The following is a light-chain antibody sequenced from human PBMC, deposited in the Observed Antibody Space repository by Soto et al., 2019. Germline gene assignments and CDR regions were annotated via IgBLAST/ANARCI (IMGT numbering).Light chain of an antibody. V-gene: IGKV3-20*01. CDR3: QQYGASPCT. Sequence: VVLTQSPATLSLSPGDRATLSCRASRHVYINALGWYQQKPGRTPTLLIYGASTRDTDIPDRLSATGSGTDFSLTISGVEPEDSAVYYCQQYGASPCTVGPGTRLEIK. CDR1: RHVYINA. CDR2: GAS. J-gene: IGKJ3*01.